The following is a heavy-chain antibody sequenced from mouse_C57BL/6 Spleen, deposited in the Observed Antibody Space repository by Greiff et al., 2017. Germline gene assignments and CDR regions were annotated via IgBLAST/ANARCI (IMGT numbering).Heavy chain of an antibody. D-gene: IGHD1-1*02. CDR3: ARESRGNCDY. CDR2: IDPSDSYT. V-gene: IGHV1-59*01. J-gene: IGHJ2*01. CDR1: GYTFTSYW. Sequence: QVQLQQPGAELVRPGTSVKLSCKASGYTFTSYWMHWVKQRPGQGLEWIGVIDPSDSYTNYNQKFKGKATLTVDTSSSTAYMQLSSLTSEDSAVYYCARESRGNCDYWGQGTTLTVSS.